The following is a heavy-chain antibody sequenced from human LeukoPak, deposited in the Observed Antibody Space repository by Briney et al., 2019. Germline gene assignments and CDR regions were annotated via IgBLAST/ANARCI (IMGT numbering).Heavy chain of an antibody. CDR3: ARSHGSGMYYYYMDV. V-gene: IGHV3-48*04. Sequence: PGGSLRLSCAASGFTFSSYSMNWVRQAPGKGLEWVSYISSSSSTIYYADSVKGRFTISRDNAKNSLYLQMNSLRAEDTAVYYCARSHGSGMYYYYMDVWGKGTTVTVSS. CDR1: GFTFSSYS. CDR2: ISSSSSTI. D-gene: IGHD3-10*01. J-gene: IGHJ6*03.